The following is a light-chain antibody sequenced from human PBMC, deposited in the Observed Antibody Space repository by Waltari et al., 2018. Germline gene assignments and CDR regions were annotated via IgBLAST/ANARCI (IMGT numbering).Light chain of an antibody. CDR2: EVS. J-gene: IGLJ2*01. CDR1: SSHIGGDNS. Sequence: QSALTQPPSASGSPGPSVTIPCTGTSSHIGGDNSVSWYQHHPAKAPKLMIYEVSKRTSGVPDRFSGSKSDNTASLTVSGLQAEDEADYYCSSYAGSDNFVVFGGGTKLTVL. CDR3: SSYAGSDNFVV. V-gene: IGLV2-8*01.